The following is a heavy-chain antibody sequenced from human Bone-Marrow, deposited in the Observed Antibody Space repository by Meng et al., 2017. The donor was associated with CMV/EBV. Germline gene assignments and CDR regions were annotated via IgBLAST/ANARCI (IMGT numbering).Heavy chain of an antibody. Sequence: SVKVSCKASGGTFSSYAISWVRQAPGQGLEWMGGIIPIFGTANYAQKFQGKVTITTDESTSTAYMELSSLRSEDTAVYYCARDLRDIVVVPAARGGMDVWGQGTTVTVSS. J-gene: IGHJ6*02. CDR3: ARDLRDIVVVPAARGGMDV. CDR1: GGTFSSYA. V-gene: IGHV1-69*05. D-gene: IGHD2-2*01. CDR2: IIPIFGTA.